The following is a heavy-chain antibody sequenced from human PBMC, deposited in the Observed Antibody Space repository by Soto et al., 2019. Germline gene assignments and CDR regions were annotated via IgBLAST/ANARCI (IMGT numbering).Heavy chain of an antibody. CDR3: ARGGGVRTTGFDP. CDR2: IDYSGST. V-gene: IGHV4-30-4*01. Sequence: QVQLQEAGPGLVKPSQTLSLTCTVSGGSISSGDFHWSWIRQPPGKGLEWIGYIDYSGSTYCNPSLKSRVIITVHPATLPYSLTPSSVPAAATPAYDCARGGGVRTTGFDPWTHGTLVT. CDR1: GGSISSGDFH. J-gene: IGHJ5*02. D-gene: IGHD3-10*01.